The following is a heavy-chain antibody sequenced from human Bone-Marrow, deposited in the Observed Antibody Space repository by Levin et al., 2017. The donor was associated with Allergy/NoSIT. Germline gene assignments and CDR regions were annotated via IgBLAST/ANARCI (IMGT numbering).Heavy chain of an antibody. CDR2: VDNGGNA. CDR3: MGYGGNSGP. Sequence: GESLKISCAVSGFTLKNHHMSWVRQAPGKGLEWVSVVDNGGNAYYADSVKGRFAISRDNSMKTLFLQMNSLRAEDTAVYYCMGYGGNSGPWGQGTLVTVSS. V-gene: IGHV3-53*01. D-gene: IGHD4-23*01. J-gene: IGHJ4*02. CDR1: GFTLKNHH.